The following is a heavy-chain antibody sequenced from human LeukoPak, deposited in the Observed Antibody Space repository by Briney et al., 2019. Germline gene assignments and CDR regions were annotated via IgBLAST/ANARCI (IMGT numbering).Heavy chain of an antibody. D-gene: IGHD3-16*01. Sequence: KPSETLSLTCTVSGGPISSYYWSWIRQPPGKGLEWIGYIYYSGSTNYKSSLKSRVTISVDTSKNQFSLKLSSVTAADTAVYYCARETSQKGAHYMDVWGKGTTVTISS. CDR3: ARETSQKGAHYMDV. CDR1: GGPISSYY. J-gene: IGHJ6*03. CDR2: IYYSGST. V-gene: IGHV4-59*01.